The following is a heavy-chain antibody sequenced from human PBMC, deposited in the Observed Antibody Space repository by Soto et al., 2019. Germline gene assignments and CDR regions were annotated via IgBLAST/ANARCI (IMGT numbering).Heavy chain of an antibody. CDR1: GYTCTSYD. CDR3: ALETYYYGSGTVGFDY. Sequence: ASVKVSCKASGYTCTSYDINWVRQATGQGLEWMGWMNPNSGNTGYAQKFQGRVTMTRNTSISTAYMELSSLRSEDTAVYYCALETYYYGSGTVGFDYWGQGTLVTVSS. CDR2: MNPNSGNT. V-gene: IGHV1-8*01. J-gene: IGHJ4*02. D-gene: IGHD3-10*01.